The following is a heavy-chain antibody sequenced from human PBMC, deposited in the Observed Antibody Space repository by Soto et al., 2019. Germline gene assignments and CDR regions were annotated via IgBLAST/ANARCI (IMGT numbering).Heavy chain of an antibody. CDR1: GFTFSSYA. CDR2: ISYDGSNK. CDR3: ARDLKYSSSWYSYYYYGMDV. Sequence: GGSLRLSCAASGFTFSSYAMHWVRQAPGKGLEWVAVISYDGSNKYYADSVKGRFTISRDNSKNTLYLQMNSLRAEDTAVYYCARDLKYSSSWYSYYYYGMDVWGQGTTVTVSS. D-gene: IGHD6-13*01. J-gene: IGHJ6*02. V-gene: IGHV3-30-3*01.